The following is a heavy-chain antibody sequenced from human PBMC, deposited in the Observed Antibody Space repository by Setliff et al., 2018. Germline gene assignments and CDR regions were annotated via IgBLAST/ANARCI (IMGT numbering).Heavy chain of an antibody. J-gene: IGHJ6*03. CDR1: GGAFSNYG. CDR3: ARESVVVVTTTNYYYYIDV. Sequence: GASVKVSCKASGGAFSNYGITWVRQAPGQGLEWMGGIIPIFGTTTYAQKFLGRVTITTDESSSTGYMELSSLRSEDTAVYFCARESVVVVTTTNYYYYIDVWGEGTTVTVS. D-gene: IGHD2-21*02. V-gene: IGHV1-69*05. CDR2: IIPIFGTT.